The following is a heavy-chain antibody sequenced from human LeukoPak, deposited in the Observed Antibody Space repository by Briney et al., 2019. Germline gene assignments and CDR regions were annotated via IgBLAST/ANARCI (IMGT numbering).Heavy chain of an antibody. CDR2: IYPGNPNI. J-gene: IGHJ4*02. CDR3: ARNYGGYSLPFDF. CDR1: GXSFTTYG. V-gene: IGHV5-51*01. D-gene: IGHD4-23*01. Sequence: GESLKISFKGSGXSFTTYGIGWVRQMPGKVLDWMGLIYPGNPNIRYSPSFQGQVTISADKSINTAYLQWSSLKASDTAMYYCARNYGGYSLPFDFWGQGTLVTVSS.